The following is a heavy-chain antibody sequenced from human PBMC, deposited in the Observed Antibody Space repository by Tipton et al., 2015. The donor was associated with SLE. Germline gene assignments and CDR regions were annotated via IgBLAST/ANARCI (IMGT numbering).Heavy chain of an antibody. V-gene: IGHV4-39*07. D-gene: IGHD3-22*01. CDR3: ARDEYRYDTTGYHLLGHFDF. CDR2: IYYDGTT. Sequence: TLSLTCSVAGGPITSNHVHWAWIRQPPGKGLEWIGSIYYDGTTYYNPSLKSRVTISVDTSKNQFSLNLSSVTAADTAVYYCARDEYRYDTTGYHLLGHFDFWGQGTLVTVSS. J-gene: IGHJ4*02. CDR1: GGPITSNHVH.